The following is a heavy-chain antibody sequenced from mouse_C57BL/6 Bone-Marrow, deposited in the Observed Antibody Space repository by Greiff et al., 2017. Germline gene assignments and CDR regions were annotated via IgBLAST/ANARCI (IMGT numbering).Heavy chain of an antibody. CDR1: GFSLTSYG. CDR2: IWSDGST. Sequence: VKLMESGPGLVAPSQSLSITCTVSGFSLTSYGVHWVRQPPGKGLEWLVVIWSDGSTTYNSALKSRLSISKDNSKSQVFLKMNSLQTDDTAMYYCARHEGYYGSSYAMDYWGQGTSVTVSS. V-gene: IGHV2-6-1*01. J-gene: IGHJ4*01. D-gene: IGHD1-1*01. CDR3: ARHEGYYGSSYAMDY.